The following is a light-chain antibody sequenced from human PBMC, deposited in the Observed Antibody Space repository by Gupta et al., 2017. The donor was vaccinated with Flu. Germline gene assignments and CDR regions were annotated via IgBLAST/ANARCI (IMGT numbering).Light chain of an antibody. CDR1: SSDVGGYNY. CDR2: EVS. Sequence: QSALTQPASASGSPGQSITSSCTGTSSDVGGYNYVSWYQQHPGKAPKLMIYEVSNRPSGVSNRFSGSKSGNTASLTISGVQAEDEADYYCSSYTGSSTWVFGGGTKLTVV. V-gene: IGLV2-14*01. J-gene: IGLJ3*02. CDR3: SSYTGSSTWV.